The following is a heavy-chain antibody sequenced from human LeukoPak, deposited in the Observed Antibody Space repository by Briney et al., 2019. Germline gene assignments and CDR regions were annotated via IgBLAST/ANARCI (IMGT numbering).Heavy chain of an antibody. D-gene: IGHD4-17*01. J-gene: IGHJ4*02. CDR1: GFTFSSYS. Sequence: GGSLRLSCAASGFTFSSYSMNWVRQAPGKGLEWVSYIISSSGTISYADSVKGRFTISRDNAKNSLFLQMNSLRAEDTAVYYCAAYGDYHYWGQGTLVTVSS. V-gene: IGHV3-48*01. CDR3: AAYGDYHY. CDR2: IISSSGTI.